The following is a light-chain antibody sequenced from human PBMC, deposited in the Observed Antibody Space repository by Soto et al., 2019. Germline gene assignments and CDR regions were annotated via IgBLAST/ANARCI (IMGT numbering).Light chain of an antibody. Sequence: DSQMTQSASSLSASVGDRVTITCRASQSISSYLNWYQQKPGKAPKLLIYAASSLQSGVPSRFSGSGSGTDFTLTISSLQPEDFATYYCQQSYSTLRTFGQGTKV. CDR3: QQSYSTLRT. J-gene: IGKJ1*01. CDR1: QSISSY. CDR2: AAS. V-gene: IGKV1-39*01.